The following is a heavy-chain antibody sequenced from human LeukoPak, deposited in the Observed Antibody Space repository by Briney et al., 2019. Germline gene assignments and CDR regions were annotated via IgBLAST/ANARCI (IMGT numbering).Heavy chain of an antibody. Sequence: SETLSLTCAVYGGSFSGYYWSWIRQPPGKGLEWIGEINHSGSTNYNPFLKSRVTISVDTSKNQFSPKLSSVTAADTAVYYCARVITMVRGVIITDGMDVWGQGTTVTVSS. CDR3: ARVITMVRGVIITDGMDV. V-gene: IGHV4-34*01. CDR1: GGSFSGYY. CDR2: INHSGST. D-gene: IGHD3-10*01. J-gene: IGHJ6*02.